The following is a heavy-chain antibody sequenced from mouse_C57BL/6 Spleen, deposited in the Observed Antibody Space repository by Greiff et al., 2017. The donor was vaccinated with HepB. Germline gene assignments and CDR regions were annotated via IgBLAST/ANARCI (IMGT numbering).Heavy chain of an antibody. Sequence: QVHVKQPGAELVKPGASVKMSCKASGYTFTSYWITWVKQRPGQGLEWIGDIYPGSGSTNYNEKFKSKATLTVDTSSSTAYMQLSSLTSEDSAVYYCARWGVNFDYWGQGTTLTVSS. J-gene: IGHJ2*01. CDR2: IYPGSGST. D-gene: IGHD2-1*01. V-gene: IGHV1-55*01. CDR1: GYTFTSYW. CDR3: ARWGVNFDY.